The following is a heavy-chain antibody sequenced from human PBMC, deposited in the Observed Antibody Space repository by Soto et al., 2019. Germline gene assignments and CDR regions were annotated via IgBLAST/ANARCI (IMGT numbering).Heavy chain of an antibody. Sequence: QVPLQESGPGLVKPSQPLSLTCTVSGGSISSGGSSWSWIRQHPGKGLAWIGYIYYSGRTYYNPSLKSRVTISVDTSKNQFSLKLSSVTAADTAVYYCARVSRGSGTSWFDPWGQGTLVTVSS. D-gene: IGHD3-10*01. CDR1: GGSISSGGSS. CDR2: IYYSGRT. J-gene: IGHJ5*02. V-gene: IGHV4-31*03. CDR3: ARVSRGSGTSWFDP.